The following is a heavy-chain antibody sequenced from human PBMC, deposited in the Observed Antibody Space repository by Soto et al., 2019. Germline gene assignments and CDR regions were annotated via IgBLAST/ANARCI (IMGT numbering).Heavy chain of an antibody. CDR1: GGTFSSYA. J-gene: IGHJ6*02. Sequence: GASVKVSCKASGGTFSSYAISWVRQAPGQGLEWMGGIIPIFGTANYAQKFQGRVTITADESTSTAYMELSSLRSEDTAVYYCAREWRDCSSSLYARCGGDSSNYYYYGMDVWGQGTTVTVSS. D-gene: IGHD2-21*02. CDR2: IIPIFGTA. V-gene: IGHV1-69*13. CDR3: AREWRDCSSSLYARCGGDSSNYYYYGMDV.